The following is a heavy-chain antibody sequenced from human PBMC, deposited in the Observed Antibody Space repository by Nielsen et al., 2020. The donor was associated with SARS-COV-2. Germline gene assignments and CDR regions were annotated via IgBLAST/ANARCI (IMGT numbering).Heavy chain of an antibody. CDR2: IYSTGST. D-gene: IGHD3-10*01. CDR3: ARAGSYHPKSNWFDP. V-gene: IGHV4-59*08. CDR1: GGSMNFFY. J-gene: IGHJ5*02. Sequence: SETLSLTCSLSGGSMNFFYWSWIRQPPGKGLEYIGYIYSTGSTNYNPSLNSRVTISVDTSKNQFSLRLTSVTVADTAVYYCARAGSYHPKSNWFDPWGQGTLVTVSS.